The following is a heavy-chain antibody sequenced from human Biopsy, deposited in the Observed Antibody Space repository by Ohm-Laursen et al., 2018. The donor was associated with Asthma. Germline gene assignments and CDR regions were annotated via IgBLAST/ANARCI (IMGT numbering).Heavy chain of an antibody. D-gene: IGHD2-2*01. J-gene: IGHJ4*02. CDR1: GGTFNTYV. Sequence: ASVKVSCKILGGTFNTYVIGWVRQAPGQGLEWMGGINSVFGTTTYPQKFQDRVTITADDSTSTVYMELSSLRSEDTAVYYCARKAGSCISRTCYSLDFWGQGTLVTVSS. CDR3: ARKAGSCISRTCYSLDF. CDR2: INSVFGTT. V-gene: IGHV1-69*13.